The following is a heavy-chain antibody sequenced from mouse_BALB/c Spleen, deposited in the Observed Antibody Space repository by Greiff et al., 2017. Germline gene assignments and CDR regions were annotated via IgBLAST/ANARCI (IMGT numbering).Heavy chain of an antibody. Sequence: VQLQQSGAELVKPGASVKLSCTASGFNIKDTYMHWVKQRPEQGLEWIGRIDPANGNTKYDPKFQGKATITADTSSNTAYLQLSSLTSEDTAVYYCASESYNGYDVGYWGQGTTVTVSA. CDR2: IDPANGNT. D-gene: IGHD2-14*01. CDR1: GFNIKDTY. J-gene: IGHJ2*01. CDR3: ASESYNGYDVGY. V-gene: IGHV14-3*02.